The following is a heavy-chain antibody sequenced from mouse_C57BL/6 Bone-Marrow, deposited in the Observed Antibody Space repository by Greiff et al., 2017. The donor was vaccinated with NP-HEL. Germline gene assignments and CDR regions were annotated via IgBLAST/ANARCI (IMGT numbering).Heavy chain of an antibody. J-gene: IGHJ3*01. CDR3: ARLRIYYCNYGGSWFAY. D-gene: IGHD2-1*01. CDR1: GYTFTSYG. V-gene: IGHV1-81*01. Sequence: QVQLQQSGAELARPGASVKLSCKASGYTFTSYGISWVKQRTGQGLEWIGEIYPRSGNTYYNEKFKGKATLTADKSSSTAYMELRSLTSEDSAVYFCARLRIYYCNYGGSWFAYWGQGTLVTVSA. CDR2: IYPRSGNT.